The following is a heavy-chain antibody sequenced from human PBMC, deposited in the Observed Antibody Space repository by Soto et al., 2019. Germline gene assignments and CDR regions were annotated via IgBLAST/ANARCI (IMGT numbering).Heavy chain of an antibody. D-gene: IGHD3-16*01. J-gene: IGHJ4*02. Sequence: EVQLVESGGGLVMPGGSLRLSCAASGFTFNNYNMNWVRQPTGKGLEWVSSISSSSSYIYYADSVKGRCTISRDSGKNFLYLQITGLRTEYRAVYYCVRGGYDYVWGNDFWGQGTLVTVSS. CDR3: VRGGYDYVWGNDF. CDR1: GFTFNNYN. CDR2: ISSSSSYI. V-gene: IGHV3-21*06.